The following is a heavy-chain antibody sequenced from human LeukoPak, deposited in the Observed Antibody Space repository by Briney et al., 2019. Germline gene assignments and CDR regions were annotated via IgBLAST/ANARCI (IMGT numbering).Heavy chain of an antibody. CDR2: ISSSSSTI. J-gene: IGHJ4*02. V-gene: IGHV3-48*02. D-gene: IGHD3-10*01. Sequence: GGSLRLSCAASGFTFSSYSMNWVRQAPGKGLEWVSYISSSSSTIYYADSVKGRFTISRDNAKNSLYLQINSLRDEDTAVYYCARVWGSGSYYLGRLDYWGQGTLVTVSS. CDR3: ARVWGSGSYYLGRLDY. CDR1: GFTFSSYS.